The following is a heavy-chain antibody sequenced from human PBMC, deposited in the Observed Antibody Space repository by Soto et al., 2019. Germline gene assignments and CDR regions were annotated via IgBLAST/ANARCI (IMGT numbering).Heavy chain of an antibody. CDR3: ARGVYGGNYYYQDY. D-gene: IGHD3-22*01. Sequence: SETLSLTCTVSGGSISPYYWSWIRQPPGKGLERIGYIFYSGGTNYNPSLKSRVTISVDTSKNQFSLQLSSVTAADTAVYYCARGVYGGNYYYQDYWGQGTLVTVSS. V-gene: IGHV4-59*01. CDR1: GGSISPYY. J-gene: IGHJ4*02. CDR2: IFYSGGT.